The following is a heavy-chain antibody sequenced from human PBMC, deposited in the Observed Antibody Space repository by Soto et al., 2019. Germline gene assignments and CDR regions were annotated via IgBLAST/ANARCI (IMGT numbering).Heavy chain of an antibody. CDR2: MNPNTGNS. V-gene: IGHV1-8*01. Sequence: ASVKGSCKASGYTFTSYDIYWVRQATGQGLEWMGWMNPNTGNSGYAQKFQGRVTVTSDTSINTVHMELSSLRSEDTAVYYCARRAETNGWNGFGADKYYFDFWGQGPLVTVSS. CDR1: GYTFTSYD. D-gene: IGHD1-1*01. CDR3: ARRAETNGWNGFGADKYYFDF. J-gene: IGHJ4*02.